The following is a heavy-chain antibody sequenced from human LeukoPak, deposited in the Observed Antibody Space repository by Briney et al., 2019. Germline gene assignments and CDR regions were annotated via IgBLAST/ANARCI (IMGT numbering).Heavy chain of an antibody. CDR2: FNPENGNT. Sequence: GASVKVSCKASGYSFVGYGITWVRQAPGQGLEWMGWFNPENGNTNYAQKVQGRVTMTADTSTSTSYMELRSLRSDDTAVYYCARDGPPSMVRGVLNFDYWGQGTLVTVSS. D-gene: IGHD3-10*01. J-gene: IGHJ4*02. CDR3: ARDGPPSMVRGVLNFDY. V-gene: IGHV1-18*01. CDR1: GYSFVGYG.